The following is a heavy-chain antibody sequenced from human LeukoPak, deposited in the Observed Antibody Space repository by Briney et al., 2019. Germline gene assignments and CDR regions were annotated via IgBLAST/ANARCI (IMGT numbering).Heavy chain of an antibody. CDR3: ARFGRIAAAGTGYYYMDV. Sequence: PSETLSLTCAVSGGSFSGYYWSWIRQPPGKGLEWIGEINHSGSTNYNPSLKSRVTISVDTSKNQFSLKLSSVTAADTAVYYCARFGRIAAAGTGYYYMDVWGKGTTLTVSS. V-gene: IGHV4-34*01. CDR1: GGSFSGYY. CDR2: INHSGST. D-gene: IGHD6-13*01. J-gene: IGHJ6*03.